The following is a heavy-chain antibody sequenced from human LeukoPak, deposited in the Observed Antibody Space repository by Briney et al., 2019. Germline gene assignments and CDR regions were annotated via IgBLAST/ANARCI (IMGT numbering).Heavy chain of an antibody. CDR1: GYTFTGYY. V-gene: IGHV1-2*02. CDR3: ARGCPRGSIYWFDP. J-gene: IGHJ5*02. CDR2: INPNSGGT. Sequence: ASVKVSCKASGYTFTGYYMHWVRQAPGQGLEWMGWINPNSGGTNYAQKFQGRVTITADESTSTAYMELSSLRSEDTAVYYCARGCPRGSIYWFDPWGQGTLVTVSS. D-gene: IGHD3-3*01.